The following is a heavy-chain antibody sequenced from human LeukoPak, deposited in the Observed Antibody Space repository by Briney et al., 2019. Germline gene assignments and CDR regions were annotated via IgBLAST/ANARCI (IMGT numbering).Heavy chain of an antibody. Sequence: PGGSLRLSCAASGFTFSSCWMSWVRQAPGKGLEWVANIKQDGSEKYYVDSVKGRFTISRDNAKNSLYLQMNSLRAEDTAVYYCAREVYDSSGYYDYYYYMDVWGKGTTVTVSS. CDR3: AREVYDSSGYYDYYYYMDV. CDR1: GFTFSSCW. D-gene: IGHD3-22*01. CDR2: IKQDGSEK. V-gene: IGHV3-7*01. J-gene: IGHJ6*03.